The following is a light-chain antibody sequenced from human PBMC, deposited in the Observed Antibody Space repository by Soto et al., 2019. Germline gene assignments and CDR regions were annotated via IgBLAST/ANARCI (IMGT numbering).Light chain of an antibody. V-gene: IGLV2-11*01. J-gene: IGLJ2*01. CDR1: NNDGGFYNY. CDR2: DVN. CDR3: NSYAGGLVL. Sequence: QSALTQPRSVSGSPGQSVTISCTGTNNDGGFYNYVSWYQQQLGKAPKLLIYDVNKRPSGVPPRFSGSKSANTASLTISGLQAADEADYYCNSYAGGLVLFGGGTKLTVL.